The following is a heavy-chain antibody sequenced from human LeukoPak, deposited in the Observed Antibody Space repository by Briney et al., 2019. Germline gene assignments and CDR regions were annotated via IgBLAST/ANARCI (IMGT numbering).Heavy chain of an antibody. CDR1: GIAFSNSI. CDR2: MSFDGFSK. CDR3: AREGHTSGYCGTFDV. V-gene: IGHV3-30*04. J-gene: IGHJ3*01. D-gene: IGHD3-22*01. Sequence: PGGSLRLSCAASGIAFSNSIMHWVRQAPGKGLEWVSAMSFDGFSKYYADSLKGRLSISRDDSKSTVYLQMNSLRPEDTAVYYCAREGHTSGYCGTFDVWGQGTTVAASS.